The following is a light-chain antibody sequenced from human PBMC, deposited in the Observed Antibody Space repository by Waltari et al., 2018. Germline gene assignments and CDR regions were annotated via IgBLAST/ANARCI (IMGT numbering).Light chain of an antibody. J-gene: IGKJ2*01. Sequence: IVLTQSPASLSLSPGERATLSCRASQSVDNSLAWYQQKPGQAPRLFTYDAVNRPADVPARFSGSGSGTDFTLIISSLEPEDFAVYYCQQRGSWPYTFGGGTKVEIK. CDR3: QQRGSWPYT. V-gene: IGKV3-11*01. CDR1: QSVDNS. CDR2: DAV.